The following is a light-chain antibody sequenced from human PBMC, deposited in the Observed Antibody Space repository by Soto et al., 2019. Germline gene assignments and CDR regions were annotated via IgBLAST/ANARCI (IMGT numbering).Light chain of an antibody. CDR3: QQYNNWPLT. CDR1: QSISRT. CDR2: DAS. Sequence: EILFTQSPATLSVSPGERATLSCRASQSISRTLAWYQQTPGQPPRLLIYDASTRDAGFPARFSGSGSGTEFTLTFSSLQSEDFGVYYCQQYNNWPLTFGGGTKVDIK. V-gene: IGKV3D-15*01. J-gene: IGKJ4*01.